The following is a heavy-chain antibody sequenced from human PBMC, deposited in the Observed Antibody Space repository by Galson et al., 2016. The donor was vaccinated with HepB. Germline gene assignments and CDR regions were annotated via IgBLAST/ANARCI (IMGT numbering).Heavy chain of an antibody. V-gene: IGHV1-3*01. CDR2: INAGNDNT. CDR1: GYTFINYA. D-gene: IGHD1-26*01. CDR3: ARAHPYSVNYYHAFDI. J-gene: IGHJ3*02. Sequence: SVKVSCKGSGYTFINYAIHWVRQAPGQRLEWMGWINAGNDNTKYSQRFQGRVTITRDTSASTAYMELSSLRSEDTAVYYCARAHPYSVNYYHAFDIWGQGTLVTVSS.